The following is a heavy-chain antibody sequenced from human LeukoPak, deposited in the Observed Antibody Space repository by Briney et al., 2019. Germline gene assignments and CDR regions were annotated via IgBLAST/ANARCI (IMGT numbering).Heavy chain of an antibody. V-gene: IGHV3-11*06. Sequence: GGSLRLSCAASGFTFSDYYMSWIRQAPGKGLEWISYISSSTTYTNYADSMKGRFTISRDNSKNTVYLQMNSLRPDDTAVHYCAKDRSTYYSFDYWGQGMLVTVSS. D-gene: IGHD2/OR15-2a*01. CDR1: GFTFSDYY. CDR3: AKDRSTYYSFDY. J-gene: IGHJ4*02. CDR2: ISSSTTYT.